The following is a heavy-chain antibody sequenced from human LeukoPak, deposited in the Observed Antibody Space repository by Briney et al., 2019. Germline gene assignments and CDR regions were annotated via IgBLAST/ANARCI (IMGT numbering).Heavy chain of an antibody. CDR2: ISDSGSTT. V-gene: IGHV3-23*01. Sequence: PAGSLTLTCAASGVTFSSYCRSWVRQPPGKGLEWVSAISDSGSTTYNAYSAKGRTTTSRNTSNKTLLLLMNSLTAEDTAVYYGANNPGVGCEESRCYYYYYMDVWGKGTTVTISS. CDR3: ANNPGVGCEESRCYYYYYMDV. D-gene: IGHD3-10*01. J-gene: IGHJ6*03. CDR1: GVTFSSYC.